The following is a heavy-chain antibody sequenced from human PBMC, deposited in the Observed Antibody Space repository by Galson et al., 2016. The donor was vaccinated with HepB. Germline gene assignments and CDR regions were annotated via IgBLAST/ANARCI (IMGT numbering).Heavy chain of an antibody. D-gene: IGHD1-26*01. CDR3: ARGFNSFGSGSYNAFDI. J-gene: IGHJ3*02. CDR2: INHSGST. CDR1: GGSFSGYY. V-gene: IGHV4-34*01. Sequence: SETLSLTCAVYGGSFSGYYWSWIRQPPGKGLEWIGEINHSGSTNYNPSLKSRVTISVDTSKNQFSQNLSSVTAADTAVYYCARGFNSFGSGSYNAFDIWGQGIMVTVSS.